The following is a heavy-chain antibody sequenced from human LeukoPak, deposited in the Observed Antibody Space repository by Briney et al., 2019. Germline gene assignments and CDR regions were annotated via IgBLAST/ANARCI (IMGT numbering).Heavy chain of an antibody. CDR1: GGSISSYY. D-gene: IGHD4-11*01. J-gene: IGHJ4*02. Sequence: SETLSLTCTVSGGSISSYYWSWIRQPPGKGLEWIGYIYYSGSTNYNPSLKSRVTISVDTSKNQFSLKLSSVTAADTAVYYCARTRLTTVTTPFGYWGQGTLVTVSS. V-gene: IGHV4-59*01. CDR3: ARTRLTTVTTPFGY. CDR2: IYYSGST.